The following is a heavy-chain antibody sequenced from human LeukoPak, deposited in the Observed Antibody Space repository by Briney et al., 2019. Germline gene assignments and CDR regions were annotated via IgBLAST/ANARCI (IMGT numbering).Heavy chain of an antibody. Sequence: PGRSLRLSCAASGFTFSSHGMHWVRQAPGKALEWVAVTSCDGTTKYYADSAKGRFNISRDNSKNTLYLQMNSLRVDDTAVYYCAKDATLFGDQYFDYWGQGTLVIVSS. CDR3: AKDATLFGDQYFDY. J-gene: IGHJ4*02. V-gene: IGHV3-30*18. CDR2: TSCDGTTK. CDR1: GFTFSSHG. D-gene: IGHD3-10*01.